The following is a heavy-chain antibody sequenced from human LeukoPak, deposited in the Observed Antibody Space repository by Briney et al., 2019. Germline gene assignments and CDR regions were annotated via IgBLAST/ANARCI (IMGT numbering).Heavy chain of an antibody. V-gene: IGHV3-21*01. CDR2: ISGSSSYI. Sequence: GGSLRLSCAASGFTFSSYSMNWVRQAPGKGLERVSSISGSSSYIYYADSVKGRFTISRDNAKNSLYLQMNSLRAEDTAVYYCARGERYDFWSGYSDSYYYYYGMDVWGQGTTVTVSS. D-gene: IGHD3-3*01. CDR1: GFTFSSYS. J-gene: IGHJ6*02. CDR3: ARGERYDFWSGYSDSYYYYYGMDV.